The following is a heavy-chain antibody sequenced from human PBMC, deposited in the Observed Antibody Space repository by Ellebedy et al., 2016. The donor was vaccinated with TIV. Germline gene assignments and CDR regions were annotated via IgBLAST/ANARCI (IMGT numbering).Heavy chain of an antibody. CDR3: ARPAASYSSSWYDFDC. D-gene: IGHD6-13*01. CDR1: GFTFSTYT. V-gene: IGHV3-21*01. CDR2: ISSSGTYI. J-gene: IGHJ4*02. Sequence: PGGSLRLSCAASGFTFSTYTMNWVRQAPGKGLEWVSSISSSGTYIHNADSVKGRFTIPRDNAKSSLYLQMNSLRVEDTAVYYCARPAASYSSSWYDFDCWGQGTLVTVSS.